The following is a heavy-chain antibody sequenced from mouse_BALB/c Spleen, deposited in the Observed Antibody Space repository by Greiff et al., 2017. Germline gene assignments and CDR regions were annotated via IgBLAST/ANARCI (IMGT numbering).Heavy chain of an antibody. CDR1: GYSFTSYW. J-gene: IGHJ4*01. D-gene: IGHD1-1*01. CDR2: IYPGDGDT. CDR3: ANTCTTYAMDY. Sequence: VQLQQSGPELVRPSSTVSISCNVSGYSFTSYWMNWVKQRPGQGLEWIGQIYPGDGDTNYNAKCKSKATLTADKSSSTAYMQLSNLTSEDSAVYCCANTCTTYAMDYWGQGTSVTVSS. V-gene: IGHV1-80*01.